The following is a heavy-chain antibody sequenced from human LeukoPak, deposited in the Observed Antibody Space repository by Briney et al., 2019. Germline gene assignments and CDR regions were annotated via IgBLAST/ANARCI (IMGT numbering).Heavy chain of an antibody. CDR2: IYASGRT. V-gene: IGHV4-4*07. CDR3: ARVRNPPYYGMDV. Sequence: PSETLSLTCTVSGGSISGSFWSWIRQPAGKGLEWIGRIYASGRTNYNPSLKSRITMSVDTSENQFSLKLSSVTAADTAVYYCARVRNPPYYGMDVWGQGTTVTVSS. J-gene: IGHJ6*02. CDR1: GGSISGSF. D-gene: IGHD1-14*01.